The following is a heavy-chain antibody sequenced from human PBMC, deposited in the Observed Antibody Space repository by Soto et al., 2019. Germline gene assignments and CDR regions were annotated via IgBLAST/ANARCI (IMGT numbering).Heavy chain of an antibody. CDR3: ARRLWFPDPERPGAFDI. Sequence: QLQLQESGPGLVKPSETLSLTCTVSGGSISSSSYYWGWIRQPPGKGLEWIGSIYYSGSTYYNPSLKSRVTISVDTSKNLFSLKLSSVTAADTAVCYCARRLWFPDPERPGAFDIWGQGTMVTVSS. CDR2: IYYSGST. V-gene: IGHV4-39*01. CDR1: GGSISSSSYY. D-gene: IGHD3-10*01. J-gene: IGHJ3*02.